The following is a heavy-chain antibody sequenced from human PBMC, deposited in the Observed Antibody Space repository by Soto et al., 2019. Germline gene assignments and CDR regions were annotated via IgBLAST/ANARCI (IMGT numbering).Heavy chain of an antibody. CDR1: GGSISSSSYY. V-gene: IGHV4-39*01. CDR2: IYYSGST. D-gene: IGHD3-3*01. Sequence: KTSETLSLTCTVSGGSISSSSYYWGWIRQPPGKGLEWIGSIYYSGSTYYNPSLKSRVTISVDTSKNQFSLKLSSVTAADTAVYYCARRFGESYDFWSGYPYLHEDYYYGMDVWGQGTTVTVSS. J-gene: IGHJ6*02. CDR3: ARRFGESYDFWSGYPYLHEDYYYGMDV.